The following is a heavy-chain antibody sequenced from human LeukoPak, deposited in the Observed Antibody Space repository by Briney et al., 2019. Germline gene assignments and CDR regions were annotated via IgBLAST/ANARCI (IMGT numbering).Heavy chain of an antibody. CDR1: GFTFSSYA. D-gene: IGHD5-12*01. CDR3: AIYGGSATNAFDS. V-gene: IGHV3-23*01. J-gene: IGHJ3*02. CDR2: ISGGGGNT. Sequence: GGSLRLSCAASGFTFSSYAMTWVRQGPGKGLEWVSDISGGGGNTYYADSVKGRFTISRDNSKNTLYLQMPSLRAEDTAVYYCAIYGGSATNAFDSWGQGTMVTVSS.